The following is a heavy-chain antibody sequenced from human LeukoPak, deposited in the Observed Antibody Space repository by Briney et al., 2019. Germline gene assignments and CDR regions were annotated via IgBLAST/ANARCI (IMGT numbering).Heavy chain of an antibody. Sequence: GSSVNVTCKASGYTFTDYYMHWVRQAPGQGLEWMGWINPDSAGTNYAQKFEERVTMTRDTSISTAYMELSRLRSDDTAVYYCAREDSGWYVDYWGQGTLVTVSS. CDR1: GYTFTDYY. V-gene: IGHV1-2*02. J-gene: IGHJ4*02. D-gene: IGHD6-19*01. CDR2: INPDSAGT. CDR3: AREDSGWYVDY.